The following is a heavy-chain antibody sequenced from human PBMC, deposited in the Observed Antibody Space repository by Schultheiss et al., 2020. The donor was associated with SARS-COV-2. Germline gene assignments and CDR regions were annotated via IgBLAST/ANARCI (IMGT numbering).Heavy chain of an antibody. V-gene: IGHV4-34*01. CDR3: ARDGGLPGMVGLTTYNYYGMDV. J-gene: IGHJ6*02. CDR2: INHSGST. D-gene: IGHD2-8*01. CDR1: GGSISSYY. Sequence: SETLSLTCTVSGGSISSYYWSWIRQPPGKGLEWIGEINHSGSTNYNPSLKSRVTISVDTSKNQFSLKLGSVTAADTAMYYCARDGGLPGMVGLTTYNYYGMDVWGQGTTVTVSS.